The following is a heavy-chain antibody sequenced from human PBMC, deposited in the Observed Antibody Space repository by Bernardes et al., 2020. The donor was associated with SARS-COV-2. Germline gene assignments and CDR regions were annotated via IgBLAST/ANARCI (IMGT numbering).Heavy chain of an antibody. CDR2: INQNGGEK. CDR1: GFTFSSYA. J-gene: IGHJ4*02. V-gene: IGHV3-7*03. CDR3: ARDRYCTGGSCYSDH. D-gene: IGHD2-15*01. Sequence: GGSLRLSCAASGFTFSSYAMTWVRQAPGKGLEWVANINQNGGEKYYVDSVKGRFTISRDNGKNSLYLQMNSLRADDTAVYYCARDRYCTGGSCYSDHWGQGTLVSVSS.